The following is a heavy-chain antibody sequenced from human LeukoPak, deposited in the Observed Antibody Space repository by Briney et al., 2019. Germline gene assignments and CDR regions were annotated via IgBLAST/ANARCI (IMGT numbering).Heavy chain of an antibody. J-gene: IGHJ4*02. V-gene: IGHV4-59*08. D-gene: IGHD6-19*01. CDR3: ARLYGSGWFDGDY. CDR2: IFYSGNT. CDR1: GGSLTSYY. Sequence: PSETLSLTCTVSGGSLTSYYWSWIRQPPGKGLEWIGYIFYSGNTNYNPSLKNRVTFSVDTSKNQFSLRLSSVTAADTAVYFCARLYGSGWFDGDYWGQGTPVTVSS.